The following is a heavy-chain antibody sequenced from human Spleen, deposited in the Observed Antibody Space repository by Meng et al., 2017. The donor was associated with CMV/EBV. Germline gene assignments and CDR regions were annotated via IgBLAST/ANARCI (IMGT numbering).Heavy chain of an antibody. CDR3: ARDGYCSGGSCYLGFDY. CDR1: GGSISSCY. D-gene: IGHD2-15*01. V-gene: IGHV4-59*01. CDR2: FSNRGNT. Sequence: SETLSLTCTVSGGSISSCYWSWIPQPPGKGLGWIGYFSNRGNTNYNPSLKSRVTISVDTSKNQFSLKLSSVTAADTAVYYCARDGYCSGGSCYLGFDYWGQGTLVTVSS. J-gene: IGHJ4*02.